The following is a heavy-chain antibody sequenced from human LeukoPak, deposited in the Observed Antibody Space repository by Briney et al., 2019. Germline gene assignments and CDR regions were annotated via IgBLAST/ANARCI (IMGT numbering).Heavy chain of an antibody. CDR3: ARDVQGMGYFDY. D-gene: IGHD6-13*01. CDR2: IYSGGST. CDR1: GFTVSSNY. V-gene: IGHV3-53*01. Sequence: GGSLRLSCAASGFTVSSNYMSWVRQAPGKGLEWVSVIYSGGSTYYADSVKGRFTISRDNSKNTLYLQMNSLRTEDTAVYHCARDVQGMGYFDYWGQGTLVTVSS. J-gene: IGHJ4*02.